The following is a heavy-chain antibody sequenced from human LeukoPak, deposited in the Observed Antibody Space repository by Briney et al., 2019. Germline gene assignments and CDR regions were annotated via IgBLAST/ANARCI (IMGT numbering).Heavy chain of an antibody. V-gene: IGHV4-39*01. CDR1: GGSIRSSNYY. D-gene: IGHD2-15*01. CDR3: ARQRGYCSGGSCYGMFDY. J-gene: IGHJ4*02. Sequence: SETLSLTCTVSGGSIRSSNYYWGWIRQPPGTGLEWIGSIYYSGSIYYNPSLKSRVTISVNTSKNQFSLKLTSVTAADTAVYYCARQRGYCSGGSCYGMFDYWGQGTLVTVPS. CDR2: IYYSGSI.